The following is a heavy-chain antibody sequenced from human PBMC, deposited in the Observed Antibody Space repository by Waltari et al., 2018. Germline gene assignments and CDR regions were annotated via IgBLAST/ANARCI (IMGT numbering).Heavy chain of an antibody. CDR1: GYNFTDFY. V-gene: IGHV1-46*01. CDR3: ARTAGSRFDY. Sequence: QEQLVQSGAEVGTPGASVKVSCKASGYNFTDFYIHWMRQAPGQGLEWMGVIIPSGGSTTYAQKFQGRVTMTCDTSTSTVYMELSSLRSEDAAVYYCARTAGSRFDYWGQGTLVTVSS. D-gene: IGHD3-10*01. J-gene: IGHJ4*02. CDR2: IIPSGGST.